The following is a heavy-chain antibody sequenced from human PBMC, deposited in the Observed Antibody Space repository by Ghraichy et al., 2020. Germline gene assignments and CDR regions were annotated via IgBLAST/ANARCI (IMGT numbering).Heavy chain of an antibody. CDR3: ATSGRGYSYGYGYYYYGMDV. Sequence: SETLSLTCAVYGGSFSGYYWSWIRQPPGKGPEWIGEINHSGSTNYNPSLKSRVTISVDTSKNQFSLKLSSVTAADTAVYYCATSGRGYSYGYGYYYYGMDVWGQGTTVTVSS. CDR1: GGSFSGYY. J-gene: IGHJ6*02. D-gene: IGHD5-18*01. CDR2: INHSGST. V-gene: IGHV4-34*01.